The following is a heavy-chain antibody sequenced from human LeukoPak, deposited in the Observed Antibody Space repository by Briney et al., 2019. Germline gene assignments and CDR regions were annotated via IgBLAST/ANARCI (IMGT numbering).Heavy chain of an antibody. Sequence: SETLSLTCTVSGGSISSYYWSWIRQPPGKGLGWIGYSLYSGNINYNPSLKSRVSISVDTSKNQFSLKLSSVTAADTAVYYCAGYSYGYDRNWFDPWGQGTLVTVSS. D-gene: IGHD5-18*01. CDR3: AGYSYGYDRNWFDP. CDR1: GGSISSYY. V-gene: IGHV4-59*01. CDR2: SLYSGNI. J-gene: IGHJ5*02.